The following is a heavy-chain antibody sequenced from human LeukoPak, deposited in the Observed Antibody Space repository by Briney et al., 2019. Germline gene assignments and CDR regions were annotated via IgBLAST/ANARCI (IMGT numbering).Heavy chain of an antibody. CDR1: GYTFTSYY. V-gene: IGHV1-46*01. J-gene: IGHJ4*02. D-gene: IGHD3-3*01. CDR2: INPSGGST. CDR3: ARDLGRDITIFGVVIPNFDY. Sequence: GASVKVSCKPSGYTFTSYYMHWVRQAPGQGLEWMGIINPSGGSTSYAQKFQGRVTMTRDTHTSTVYMELSSLRSEDTAVYYCARDLGRDITIFGVVIPNFDYWGQGTLVTVSS.